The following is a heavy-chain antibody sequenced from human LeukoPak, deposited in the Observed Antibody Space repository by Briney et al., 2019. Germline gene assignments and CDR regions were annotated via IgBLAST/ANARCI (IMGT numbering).Heavy chain of an antibody. V-gene: IGHV1-69*13. CDR2: IIPIFGTA. CDR1: GYTFTSYG. Sequence: GASVKVSCKASGYTFTSYGISWVRQAPGQGLESMGGIIPIFGTANYAQKFQGRVTITADESTSTAYMELSSLRSEDTAVYYCARRRGMGYYSGYGMGAFDIWGQGTMVTVSS. D-gene: IGHD5-12*01. CDR3: ARRRGMGYYSGYGMGAFDI. J-gene: IGHJ3*02.